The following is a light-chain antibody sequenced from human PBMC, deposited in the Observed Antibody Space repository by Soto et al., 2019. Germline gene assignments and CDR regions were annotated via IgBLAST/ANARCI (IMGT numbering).Light chain of an antibody. CDR1: SSDLGGYNY. Sequence: QSVLTQPASVSGSPGQSITISCTGTSSDLGGYNYVSWYQQHPGKAPKLMIYEVSNRPSGVSNRFSGSKSGNTASLTISGLQAEYEADYYCSSYTSTGTWVFGGGTKLTVL. CDR3: SSYTSTGTWV. CDR2: EVS. J-gene: IGLJ3*02. V-gene: IGLV2-14*01.